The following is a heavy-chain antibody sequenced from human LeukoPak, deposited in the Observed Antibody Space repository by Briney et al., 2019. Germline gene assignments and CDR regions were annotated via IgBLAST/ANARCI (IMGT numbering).Heavy chain of an antibody. CDR1: GFSFSSFV. D-gene: IGHD3/OR15-3a*01. V-gene: IGHV3-48*03. Sequence: GGSLRLSCAASGFSFSSFVMNWVRQAPGKGLESVSYISSSGTTIYYADSVKGRFTVSRDNAKNSLYLQMNSLRAEDTAVYYCAREVWTDYLIDYWGQGTLVTVSS. CDR3: AREVWTDYLIDY. CDR2: ISSSGTTI. J-gene: IGHJ4*02.